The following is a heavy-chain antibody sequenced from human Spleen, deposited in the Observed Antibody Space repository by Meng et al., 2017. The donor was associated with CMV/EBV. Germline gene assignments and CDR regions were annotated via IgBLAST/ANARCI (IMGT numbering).Heavy chain of an antibody. CDR1: GFIFDDHA. CDR3: AKDLNGDRGY. CDR2: ISWNSGIT. V-gene: IGHV3-9*01. D-gene: IGHD4-17*01. Sequence: GGSLRLSCAASGFIFDDHAMHWVRQAPGKGLEWVSCISWNSGITGYADSVKGRFTISRDNAKNSLYLQMNSLRAEDTAVYYCAKDLNGDRGYWGQGTLVTVSS. J-gene: IGHJ4*02.